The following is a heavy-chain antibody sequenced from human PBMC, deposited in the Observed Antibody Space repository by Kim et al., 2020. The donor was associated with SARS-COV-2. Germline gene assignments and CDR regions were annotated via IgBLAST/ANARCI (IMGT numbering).Heavy chain of an antibody. V-gene: IGHV3-23*01. J-gene: IGHJ6*02. D-gene: IGHD3-10*01. CDR3: AKQEGGPRLLWFGEPRYYYYGMDV. CDR2: ISGSGGST. CDR1: GFTFSSYA. Sequence: GGSLRLSCAASGFTFSSYAMSWVRQAPGKGLEWVSAISGSGGSTYYADSVKGRFTISRDNSKNTLYLQMNSLRAEDTAVYYCAKQEGGPRLLWFGEPRYYYYGMDVWGQGTTVTVSS.